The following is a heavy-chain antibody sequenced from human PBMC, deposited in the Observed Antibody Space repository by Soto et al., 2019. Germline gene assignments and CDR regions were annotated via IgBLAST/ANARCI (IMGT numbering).Heavy chain of an antibody. CDR3: ARFPTSGISYYYYMDV. Sequence: GGSLRLSCAASGFSISSHAMSWVRQAPGKGLEWVSVISGSDGVTNSADSVKGRFSISGDNSKNTLYLQMNSLRAEDTAVYYCARFPTSGISYYYYMDVWGKGTTVTVSS. J-gene: IGHJ6*03. CDR1: GFSISSHA. V-gene: IGHV3-23*01. CDR2: ISGSDGVT. D-gene: IGHD3-10*01.